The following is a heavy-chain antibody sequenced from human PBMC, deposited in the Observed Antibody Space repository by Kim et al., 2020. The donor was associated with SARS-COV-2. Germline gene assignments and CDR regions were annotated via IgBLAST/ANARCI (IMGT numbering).Heavy chain of an antibody. CDR3: ARENVVVTALFAVGAAFDI. J-gene: IGHJ3*02. Sequence: GGSLRLSCAASGFTFSSYAMHWVRQAPGKGLEWVAVISYDGSNKYYADSVKGRFTISRDNSKNTLYLQMNSLRAEDTAVYYCARENVVVTALFAVGAAFDIWGQGTMVTVSS. CDR2: ISYDGSNK. CDR1: GFTFSSYA. D-gene: IGHD2-21*02. V-gene: IGHV3-30*04.